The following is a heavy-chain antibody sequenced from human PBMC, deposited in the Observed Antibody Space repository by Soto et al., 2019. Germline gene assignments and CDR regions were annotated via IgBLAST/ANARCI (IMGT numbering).Heavy chain of an antibody. D-gene: IGHD3-16*01. Sequence: GGSLRLSCAASGFTFSSYAMSWVRQAPGKGLEWVSAISGSGGSTYYADSVKGRFTISRDNSKNTLYLQMNSLRAEDTAVYYCAKTVPPLRDYYYYYGMDVWGQGTTVTVSS. J-gene: IGHJ6*02. CDR1: GFTFSSYA. CDR3: AKTVPPLRDYYYYYGMDV. CDR2: ISGSGGST. V-gene: IGHV3-23*01.